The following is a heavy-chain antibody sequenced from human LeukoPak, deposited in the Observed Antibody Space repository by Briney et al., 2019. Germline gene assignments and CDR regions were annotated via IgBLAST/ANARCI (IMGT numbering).Heavy chain of an antibody. J-gene: IGHJ3*02. CDR2: FDPEDGET. V-gene: IGHV1-24*01. Sequence: ASVKVSCKVSGYTLTELSMHWVRQAPGKGLEWMGGFDPEDGETIYAQKFQGRVNMTEDTSTDTAYMELSSLRSEDTAVYYCATVGGYRTDAFDIWGQGTMVTVSS. CDR1: GYTLTELS. CDR3: ATVGGYRTDAFDI. D-gene: IGHD1-14*01.